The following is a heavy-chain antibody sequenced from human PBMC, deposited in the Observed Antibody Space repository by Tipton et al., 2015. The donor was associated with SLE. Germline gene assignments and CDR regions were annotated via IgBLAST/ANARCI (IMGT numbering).Heavy chain of an antibody. V-gene: IGHV3-74*01. CDR2: IFSDGSRT. CDR3: ARGDYVGYYLDY. D-gene: IGHD3-10*02. CDR1: GFTFSSYA. Sequence: GSLRLSCAASGFTFSSYAMSWVRQAPGKGLEWVSRIFSDGSRTTYADSVQGRFTISRDNAKNTLYLLLNSLRAEDTAVYYCARGDYVGYYLDYWGQGTLVTVSS. J-gene: IGHJ4*02.